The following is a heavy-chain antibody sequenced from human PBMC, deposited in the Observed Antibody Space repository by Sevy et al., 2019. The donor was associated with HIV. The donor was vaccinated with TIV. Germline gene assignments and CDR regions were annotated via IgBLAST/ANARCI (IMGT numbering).Heavy chain of an antibody. CDR3: ARAEQTYFFDY. V-gene: IGHV3-21*06. Sequence: GGSLRFSCAASGFTFNKYNMNWVRQAPGKGLEWVSTITGYSTDIYYADSVKGRFTISRDDAKNSLYLQMNGLRAEDTAIYYCARAEQTYFFDYWGQGTLVTVSS. CDR1: GFTFNKYN. CDR2: ITGYSTDI. J-gene: IGHJ4*02.